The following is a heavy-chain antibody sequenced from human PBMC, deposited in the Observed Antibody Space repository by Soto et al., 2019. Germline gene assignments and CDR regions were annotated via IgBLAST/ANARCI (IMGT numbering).Heavy chain of an antibody. CDR3: AKGGRIDGMDV. V-gene: IGHV3-30*18. D-gene: IGHD1-26*01. Sequence: PGGSLRLSCAASGFTFSSYGMHWVRQAPGKGLEWVAVISYDGSNKYYADSVKGRFTISGDNSKNTLYLQMNSLRAEDTAVYYCAKGGRIDGMDVWGQGTTVTVSS. CDR1: GFTFSSYG. CDR2: ISYDGSNK. J-gene: IGHJ6*02.